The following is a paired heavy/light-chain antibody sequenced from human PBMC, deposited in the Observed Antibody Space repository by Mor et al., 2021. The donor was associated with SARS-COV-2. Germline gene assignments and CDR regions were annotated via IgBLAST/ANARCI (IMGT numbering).Heavy chain of an antibody. CDR2: ISFDTTNI. CDR1: GFTFSHYA. Sequence: QVQLVDSGGAVVQPGRSLRLSCAASGFTFSHYAMHWVRQAPGKGLEWVAVISFDTTNIFYADSVKGRFTISRDNSQMTLFLHMNSLRTEDTAVYYCARERGEGDSGDYLAYWGQGTLVTVSS. V-gene: IGHV3-30-3*01. CDR3: ARERGEGDSGDYLAY. D-gene: IGHD4-17*01. J-gene: IGHJ4*02.
Light chain of an antibody. CDR3: QQYFSPPLT. CDR1: QSVLYSANNKDY. J-gene: IGKJ4*01. Sequence: DIVMTQSPDSLAVSLGERATINCKSSQSVLYSANNKDYLAWYQQKPGQPPKLLIYWASTRESGVPDRFSGSGSGTDFTLTISGLQADDVAVYYCQQYFSPPLTFGGGTKVAIK. V-gene: IGKV4-1*01. CDR2: WAS.